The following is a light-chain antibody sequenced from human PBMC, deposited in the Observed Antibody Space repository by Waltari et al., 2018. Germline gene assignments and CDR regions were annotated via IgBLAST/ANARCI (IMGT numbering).Light chain of an antibody. CDR2: LSSDGSH. V-gene: IGLV4-69*01. J-gene: IGLJ3*02. CDR3: QTWGTGSWV. Sequence: QLVLTQSPSASASPRASVKLTCTLSSGHSRYANSLRQQQPEEGPRFLMKLSSDGSHSKGDGIPDRFSGSSSGAERYLTISSLQSEDEADYYCQTWGTGSWVFGGGTKLTVL. CDR1: SGHSRYA.